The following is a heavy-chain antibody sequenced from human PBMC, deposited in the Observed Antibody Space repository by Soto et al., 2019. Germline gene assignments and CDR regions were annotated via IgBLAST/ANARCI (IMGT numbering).Heavy chain of an antibody. CDR3: ARDPWAADY. CDR2: IYSGGST. CDR1: GFTVSTKY. V-gene: IGHV3-66*01. Sequence: LGGSLRLSCAASGFTVSTKYMSWVRQAPGKGLEWVSVIYSGGSTFYADSVRGRFTISRDNSKNTVNLQMNSLRAEDTAVYYCARDPWAADYWGQGTLVTVSS. J-gene: IGHJ4*02. D-gene: IGHD3-16*01.